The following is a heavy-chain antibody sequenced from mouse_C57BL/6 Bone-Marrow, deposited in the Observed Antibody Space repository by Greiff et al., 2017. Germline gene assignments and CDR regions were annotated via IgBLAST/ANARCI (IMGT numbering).Heavy chain of an antibody. CDR2: IRNKANGYTT. Sequence: EVKLMESGGGLVQPGASLRLSCAASGFTFTDYYMSWVRQPPGKAPEWLALIRNKANGYTTEYTASVKGRFTISRDNYQNIRYLQMNTLRAEDSATYYCVKAYGNYEIDYAMDYWGQGTSVTVSA. D-gene: IGHD2-1*01. CDR1: GFTFTDYY. J-gene: IGHJ4*01. CDR3: VKAYGNYEIDYAMDY. V-gene: IGHV7-4*01.